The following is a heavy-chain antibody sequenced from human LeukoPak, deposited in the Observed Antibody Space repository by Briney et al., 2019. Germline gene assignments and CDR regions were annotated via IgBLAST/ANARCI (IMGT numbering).Heavy chain of an antibody. CDR1: GITLSNYA. D-gene: IGHD3-22*01. J-gene: IGHJ4*02. Sequence: QPGGSLRLSCAVSGITLSNYAMSWVRQAPGKGLEWIAGISGSGGGTNYADSVKGRFTISRDNPKNTLYLQMNNVRADDTAVYFCAKRGVVIRVILVGFHKEAYYFDSWGQGALVTVSS. CDR2: ISGSGGGT. V-gene: IGHV3-23*01. CDR3: AKRGVVIRVILVGFHKEAYYFDS.